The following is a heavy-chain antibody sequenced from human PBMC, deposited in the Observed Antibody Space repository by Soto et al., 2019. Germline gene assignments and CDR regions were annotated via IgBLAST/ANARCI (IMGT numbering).Heavy chain of an antibody. D-gene: IGHD6-25*01. CDR2: IRGSGDVT. CDR1: GFTFDNYA. CDR3: VKGAAPTYYFYMDV. Sequence: EVQLLESGGGLVQPGGSLRLSCFASGFTFDNYAMSWVRQAPGKGLEWVSTIRGSGDVTYSADSVKGRFTVSRDNSKNTLYLPMNRMRAEDTAVYYCVKGAAPTYYFYMDVWGTGATVTVSS. V-gene: IGHV3-23*01. J-gene: IGHJ6*03.